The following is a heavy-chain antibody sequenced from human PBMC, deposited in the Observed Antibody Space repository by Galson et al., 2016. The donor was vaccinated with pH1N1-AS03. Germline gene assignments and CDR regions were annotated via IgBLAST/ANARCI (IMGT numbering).Heavy chain of an antibody. Sequence: SVKVSCKASGYSFINYAIHWARQAPGQRLEWMGWLNSTSGNTEYSQTFQGRVTITRDTSASTASMELSSLRSEGTAVYYCAKVGIVISSGWYGRFDYWGQGTLVTVSS. D-gene: IGHD6-19*01. V-gene: IGHV1-3*01. CDR2: LNSTSGNT. J-gene: IGHJ4*02. CDR1: GYSFINYA. CDR3: AKVGIVISSGWYGRFDY.